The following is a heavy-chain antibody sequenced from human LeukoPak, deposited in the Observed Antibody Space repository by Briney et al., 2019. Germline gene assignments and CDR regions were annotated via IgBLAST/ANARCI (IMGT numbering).Heavy chain of an antibody. CDR3: ARELSRDWYQLGYYYYMDV. V-gene: IGHV4-30-2*01. J-gene: IGHJ6*03. D-gene: IGHD2-2*01. CDR2: IYHSGST. CDR1: GGSISSGGYY. Sequence: PSQTLSLTCTVSGGSISSGGYYWSWIRQPPGKGLEWIGYIYHSGSTYYNPSLKSRVTISVDRSKNQFSLKLSSVTAADTAVYYCARELSRDWYQLGYYYYMDVWGKGTTVTVSS.